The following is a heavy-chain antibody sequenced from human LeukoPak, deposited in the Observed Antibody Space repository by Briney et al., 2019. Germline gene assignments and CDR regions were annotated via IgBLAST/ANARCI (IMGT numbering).Heavy chain of an antibody. V-gene: IGHV3-48*04. J-gene: IGHJ4*02. Sequence: GGSLRLSCAASGFTFSSYWMSWVRQAPGKGLEWVSYISSSGSTIYYADSVKGRFTISRDNAKNSLYLQMNSLRAEDTAVYYCARDQIEYGSGTVADYWGQGTLVTVSS. CDR1: GFTFSSYW. CDR2: ISSSGSTI. CDR3: ARDQIEYGSGTVADY. D-gene: IGHD3-10*01.